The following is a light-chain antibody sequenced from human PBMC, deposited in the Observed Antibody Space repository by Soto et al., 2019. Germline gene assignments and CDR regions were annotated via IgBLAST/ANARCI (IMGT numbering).Light chain of an antibody. J-gene: IGLJ1*01. CDR2: DVT. CDR1: SSDVGGYNY. CDR3: SSYTPSNTRQIV. V-gene: IGLV2-14*03. Sequence: QSVLTQPASVSGSPGQSITISCTGTSSDVGGYNYVSWYQHHPGKAPKLIIYDVTTRPSGVSNPFSGSKSGNTASLTISGLQPEDEADYYCSSYTPSNTRQIVFGTGTKLTVL.